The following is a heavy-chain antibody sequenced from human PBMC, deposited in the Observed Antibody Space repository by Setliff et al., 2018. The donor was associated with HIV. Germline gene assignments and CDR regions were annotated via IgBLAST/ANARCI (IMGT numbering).Heavy chain of an antibody. V-gene: IGHV3-21*01. CDR2: ITSNLNY. CDR1: GFSFSRYT. CDR3: AKDQGYGESLPYY. J-gene: IGHJ4*02. D-gene: IGHD3-10*01. Sequence: GGSLRLSCVASGFSFSRYTMMWVRQTPGKGLEWVSSITSNLNYKYADSVKGRFTISRDNTKNSLYLQMNSLRAEDTAVYYCAKDQGYGESLPYYWGQGTLVTVSS.